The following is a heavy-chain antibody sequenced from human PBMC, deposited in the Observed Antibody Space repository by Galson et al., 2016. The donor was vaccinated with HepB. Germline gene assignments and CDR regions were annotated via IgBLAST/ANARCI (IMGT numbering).Heavy chain of an antibody. D-gene: IGHD6-13*01. Sequence: SLRLSCAASGFTVSSNYMNWVRQAPGKGLQWVSVIYSGGFTYYADSLKGRFTISRHNSKNTLYLQMNSLRAEDTALYYCARGRWQLDWGQGTLVTVSS. CDR3: ARGRWQLD. CDR2: IYSGGFT. V-gene: IGHV3-53*04. J-gene: IGHJ4*02. CDR1: GFTVSSNY.